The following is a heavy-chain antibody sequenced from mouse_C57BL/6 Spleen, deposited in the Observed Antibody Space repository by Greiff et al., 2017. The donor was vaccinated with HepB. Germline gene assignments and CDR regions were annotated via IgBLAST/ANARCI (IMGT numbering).Heavy chain of an antibody. J-gene: IGHJ2*01. V-gene: IGHV5-17*01. CDR3: ARLGTTVVGDY. Sequence: EVKLMESGGGLVKPGGSLKLSCAASGFTFSDYGMHWVRQAPEKGLEWVAYISSGSSTIYDADTVKGRFTISRDNAKNTLFLQMTSLRSEDTAMYYCARLGTTVVGDYWGQGTTLTVSS. D-gene: IGHD1-1*01. CDR2: ISSGSSTI. CDR1: GFTFSDYG.